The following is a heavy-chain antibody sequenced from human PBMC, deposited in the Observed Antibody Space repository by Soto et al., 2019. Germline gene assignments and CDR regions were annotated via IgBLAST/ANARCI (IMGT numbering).Heavy chain of an antibody. D-gene: IGHD3-10*01. CDR3: ARCMGFDGSGYAFFDS. Sequence: GGSLRLSCAASGFTFSGHTINWVRQAPGKGLEWVSSVSGSSSYIYYADSVKGRFTVSRDNAEKSLYLQMNSLRAEDTAMYYCARCMGFDGSGYAFFDSWGQGTLVTVSS. V-gene: IGHV3-21*01. CDR2: VSGSSSYI. J-gene: IGHJ4*02. CDR1: GFTFSGHT.